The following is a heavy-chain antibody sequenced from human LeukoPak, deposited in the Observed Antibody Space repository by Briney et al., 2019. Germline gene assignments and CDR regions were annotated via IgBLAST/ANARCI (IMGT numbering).Heavy chain of an antibody. J-gene: IGHJ5*02. CDR2: INHSGST. V-gene: IGHV4-34*01. CDR3: ARDSGITMVRGSYNWFDP. Sequence: SETLSLTCAVYGGSFSGYYWSWIRQPPGKGLEWIGEINHSGSTNYNPSLKSRVTISVDTSKNQLSLKLSSVTAADTAVYYCARDSGITMVRGSYNWFDPWGQGTLVTVSS. D-gene: IGHD3-10*01. CDR1: GGSFSGYY.